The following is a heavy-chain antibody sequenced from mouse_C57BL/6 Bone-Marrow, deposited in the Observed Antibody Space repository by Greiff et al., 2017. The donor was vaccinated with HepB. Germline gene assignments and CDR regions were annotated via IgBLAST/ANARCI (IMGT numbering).Heavy chain of an antibody. V-gene: IGHV5-2*01. J-gene: IGHJ4*01. CDR1: EYEFPSHD. CDR3: ASGDAMDY. CDR2: INSDGGSP. Sequence: EVKLVESGGGLVQPGESLKLSCESNEYEFPSHDMSWVRKTPEKRLELVAAINSDGGSPYYPDTMERRFIISRDNTKRTRYLQMGSLRSEEPALYYGASGDAMDYWGQGTSVTVSS.